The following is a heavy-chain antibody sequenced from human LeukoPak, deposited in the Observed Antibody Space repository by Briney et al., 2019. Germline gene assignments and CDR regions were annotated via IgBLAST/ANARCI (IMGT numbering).Heavy chain of an antibody. J-gene: IGHJ4*02. Sequence: SDTLSLTCAVSGYPITSSSWWGWIRQPPGKGLEWIGYIYHSGTTYYNPSLQSRVTMSVDTSKNQFSLKLSSVTAVDTAVYYCARKENVYYYFDYWGQGTLVTVSS. CDR2: IYHSGTT. CDR1: GYPITSSSW. D-gene: IGHD3-10*01. CDR3: ARKENVYYYFDY. V-gene: IGHV4-28*01.